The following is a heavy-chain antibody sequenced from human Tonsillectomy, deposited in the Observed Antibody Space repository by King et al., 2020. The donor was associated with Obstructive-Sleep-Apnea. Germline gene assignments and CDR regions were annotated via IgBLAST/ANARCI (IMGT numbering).Heavy chain of an antibody. CDR2: ISSSGSTI. CDR1: GFTLSPYY. J-gene: IGHJ6*02. D-gene: IGHD1-26*01. Sequence: VQLVESGGGLVKPGGSLRLSCAASGFTLSPYYMTWVRQAPGKGLEWVSYISSSGSTIYYAVSVKGRFTVSRDNAKNSLFLQMNSLRAEDTAVYYCARELGGGSPYYYGMDVWGQGTTVTVSS. V-gene: IGHV3-11*01. CDR3: ARELGGGSPYYYGMDV.